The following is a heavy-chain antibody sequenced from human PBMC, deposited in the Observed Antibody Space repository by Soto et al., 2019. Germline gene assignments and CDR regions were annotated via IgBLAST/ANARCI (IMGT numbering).Heavy chain of an antibody. CDR3: ARHRYSYGVYYFDY. CDR1: GGSMSNYY. CDR2: IYYSGST. V-gene: IGHV4-59*08. J-gene: IGHJ4*02. D-gene: IGHD5-18*01. Sequence: QVQLQESGPGLVKPSETLSLTCIVSGGSMSNYYWSWIGQPPGKGLEWIGYIYYSGSTNYNPSLTSRVTISVDTPKNQFSLKLSSVTAADTAVYYCARHRYSYGVYYFDYWGQGTLVTVSS.